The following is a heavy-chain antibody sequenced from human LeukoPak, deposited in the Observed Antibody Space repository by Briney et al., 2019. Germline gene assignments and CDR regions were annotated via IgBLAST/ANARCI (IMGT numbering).Heavy chain of an antibody. Sequence: SQTLSLTCAVSGGSISSGGYSWSWVRQPPGKGLEWIGYIYHSGSTYYNPSLKSRVTISVDRSKNQFSLKLSSVTAADTAVYYCARVGSSSWYYFDYWGQGTLVTVSS. V-gene: IGHV4-30-2*01. CDR3: ARVGSSSWYYFDY. J-gene: IGHJ4*02. D-gene: IGHD6-13*01. CDR2: IYHSGST. CDR1: GGSISSGGYS.